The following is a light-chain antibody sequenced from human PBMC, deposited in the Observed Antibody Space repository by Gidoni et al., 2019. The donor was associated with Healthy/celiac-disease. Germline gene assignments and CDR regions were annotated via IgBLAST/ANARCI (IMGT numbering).Light chain of an antibody. CDR1: QDISNY. J-gene: IGKJ2*01. Sequence: DIQMTQSPSSLSASVGDRVTITCQVSQDISNYLNWYQQKPGKAPKLLIYDASNLETGVPSRFSGSGSGTDFTFTISSLQPEDIATYYCQQYDNLPPDTFGQGTKLENK. CDR2: DAS. CDR3: QQYDNLPPDT. V-gene: IGKV1-33*01.